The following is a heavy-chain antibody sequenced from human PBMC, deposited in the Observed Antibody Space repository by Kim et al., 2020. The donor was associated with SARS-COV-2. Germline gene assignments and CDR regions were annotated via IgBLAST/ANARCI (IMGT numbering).Heavy chain of an antibody. CDR2: IYYSGST. Sequence: SETLSLTCTVSGGSISSYYWSWIRQPPGKGLEWIGYIYYSGSTNYNPSLKSRVTISVDTSKNQFSLKLSSVTAADTAVYYCATLSGWDHRTFDYWGQGTLVTVSS. CDR1: GGSISSYY. V-gene: IGHV4-59*08. D-gene: IGHD1-1*01. J-gene: IGHJ4*02. CDR3: ATLSGWDHRTFDY.